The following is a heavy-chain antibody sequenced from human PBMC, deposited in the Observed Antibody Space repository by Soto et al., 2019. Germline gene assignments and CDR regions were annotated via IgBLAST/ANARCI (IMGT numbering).Heavy chain of an antibody. CDR1: GGTFSSYA. D-gene: IGHD6-13*01. J-gene: IGHJ5*02. V-gene: IGHV1-69*01. Sequence: QVQLVQSGAEVKKPGSSVKVSCKASGGTFSSYAISWVRQAPGQGLEWMGGIIPIFGTANYAQKFQGRVTITADESTSTAYMGLSSLRSEDTAVYYCARVGPSSSWYTGYWFDPWGQGTLVTVSS. CDR2: IIPIFGTA. CDR3: ARVGPSSSWYTGYWFDP.